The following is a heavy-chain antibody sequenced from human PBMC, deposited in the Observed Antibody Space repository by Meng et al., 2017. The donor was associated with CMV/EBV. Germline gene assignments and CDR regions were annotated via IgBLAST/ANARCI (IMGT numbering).Heavy chain of an antibody. CDR1: GGTFSSCA. V-gene: IGHV1-69*05. CDR3: ASGGSYLKCSFDY. CDR2: IIPIFGTA. Sequence: SVPVSCQASGGTFSSCAISWVRQAPGQGLEWMGGIIPIFGTANYEQKFQGRVTITTDESTSTAYMELSSLRSEDTAVYYCASGGSYLKCSFDYWGQGTLVTVSS. D-gene: IGHD1-26*01. J-gene: IGHJ4*02.